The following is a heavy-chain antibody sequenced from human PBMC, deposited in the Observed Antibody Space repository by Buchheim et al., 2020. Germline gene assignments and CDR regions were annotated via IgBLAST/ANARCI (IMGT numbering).Heavy chain of an antibody. Sequence: QITLKESGPTLVKPTETLTLTCAFSGFSLTSSVGVGWIRQPPGKALDWLALTFSNSDKRYSPYLKTRLTITRDTSKNQVVLTMTNMDPVDTATYYCARRPSGWFYFDYWGHGTL. V-gene: IGHV2-5*01. J-gene: IGHJ4*01. CDR1: GFSLTSSVG. CDR3: ARRPSGWFYFDY. CDR2: TFSNSDK. D-gene: IGHD6-19*01.